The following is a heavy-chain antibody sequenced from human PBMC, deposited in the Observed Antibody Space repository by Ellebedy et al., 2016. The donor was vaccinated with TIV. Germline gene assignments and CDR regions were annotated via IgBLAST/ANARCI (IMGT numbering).Heavy chain of an antibody. J-gene: IGHJ5*02. CDR3: AKIVSGGASFDP. Sequence: MPSETLSLTCTASGASVTSYSWSWIRQSPGKGLEWIGYIILSGSTHYNPSLTSRATMSRDPSKNSFSLHLASVTATDTAIYYCAKIVSGGASFDPWGQGILVTVSS. V-gene: IGHV4-59*02. CDR2: IILSGST. CDR1: GASVTSYS. D-gene: IGHD3-10*01.